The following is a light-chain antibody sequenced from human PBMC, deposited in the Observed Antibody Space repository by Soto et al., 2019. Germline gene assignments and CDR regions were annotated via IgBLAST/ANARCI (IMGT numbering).Light chain of an antibody. J-gene: IGKJ5*01. V-gene: IGKV3-15*01. Sequence: EIVMTQSPATLSVSPGERATLSCRASQSVRSSLAWYHQKPGQAPRLLIYDASTRATGIPARFSGSGSATDFTLTISSLQPEDFATYYCQQANSFPLTFGQGTRLEI. CDR2: DAS. CDR1: QSVRSS. CDR3: QQANSFPLT.